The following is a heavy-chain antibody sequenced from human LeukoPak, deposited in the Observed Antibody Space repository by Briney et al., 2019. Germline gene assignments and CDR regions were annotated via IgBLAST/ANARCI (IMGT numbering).Heavy chain of an antibody. CDR2: MYYSGNT. J-gene: IGHJ6*03. V-gene: IGHV4-39*01. CDR1: GGSISNTSYY. Sequence: SETLSLTCTVSGGSISNTSYYWGWIRQPPGKGLEWIGSMYYSGNTYYNPSLKSRVTISADTSKNQFSLNLRSVTAADTAVYYCARGYSYGVDYYYYYMDVWGKGTTVTVSS. D-gene: IGHD5-18*01. CDR3: ARGYSYGVDYYYYYMDV.